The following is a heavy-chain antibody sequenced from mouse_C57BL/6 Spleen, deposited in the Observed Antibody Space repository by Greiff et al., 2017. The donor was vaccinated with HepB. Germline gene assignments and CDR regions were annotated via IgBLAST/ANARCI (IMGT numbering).Heavy chain of an antibody. J-gene: IGHJ2*01. CDR1: GYTFTDYN. CDR2: INPNNGGT. D-gene: IGHD2-3*01. Sequence: EVQLQQSGPELVKPGASVKMSCKASGYTFTDYNMHWVKQSHGKSLEWIGYINPNNGGTSYNQKFKGKATLTVNKSSSTAYMELRSLTSEDSAVYYCARRWLPLYYFDYWGQGTTLTVSS. V-gene: IGHV1-22*01. CDR3: ARRWLPLYYFDY.